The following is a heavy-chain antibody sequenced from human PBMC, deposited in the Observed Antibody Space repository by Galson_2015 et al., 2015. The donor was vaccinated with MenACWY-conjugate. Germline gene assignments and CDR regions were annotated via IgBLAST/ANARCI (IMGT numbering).Heavy chain of an antibody. CDR2: ISYDGSNK. Sequence: SLRLSCAASGFTFSSYGMHWVRQAPGKGLEWVAVISYDGSNKYYADSVKGRFTISRDNSKNTLYLQMNSLRAEDTAVYYCAKVFYDSSGYLDYWGQGTLVTVSS. D-gene: IGHD3-22*01. CDR1: GFTFSSYG. CDR3: AKVFYDSSGYLDY. V-gene: IGHV3-30*18. J-gene: IGHJ4*02.